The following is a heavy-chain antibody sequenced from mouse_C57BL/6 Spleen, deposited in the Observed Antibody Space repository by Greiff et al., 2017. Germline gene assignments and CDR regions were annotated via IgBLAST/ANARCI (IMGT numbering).Heavy chain of an antibody. V-gene: IGHV5-12*01. D-gene: IGHD2-4*01. Sequence: EVKVVESGGGLVQPGGSLKLSCAASGFTFSDYYMYWVRQTPEKRLEWVAYISNGGGSTYYPDTVKGRFTISRDNAKNTLYLQMSRLKSEDTAMYYCARHGDYDDGDYYAMDYWGQGTSVTVSS. CDR3: ARHGDYDDGDYYAMDY. CDR1: GFTFSDYY. J-gene: IGHJ4*01. CDR2: ISNGGGST.